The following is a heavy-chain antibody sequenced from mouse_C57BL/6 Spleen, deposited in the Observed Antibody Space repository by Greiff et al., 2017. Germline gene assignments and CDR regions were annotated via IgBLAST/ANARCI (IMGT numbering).Heavy chain of an antibody. Sequence: DVKLQESGGDLVKPGGSLKLSCAASGFTFSSYGMSWVRQTPDKRLEWVATISSGGSYTYYPDSVKGRFTISRDNAKNTLYLQMSSLKSEDTAMDYCARQDSSGDYFDYWGQGTTLTVSS. J-gene: IGHJ2*01. CDR2: ISSGGSYT. V-gene: IGHV5-6*02. CDR3: ARQDSSGDYFDY. CDR1: GFTFSSYG. D-gene: IGHD3-2*02.